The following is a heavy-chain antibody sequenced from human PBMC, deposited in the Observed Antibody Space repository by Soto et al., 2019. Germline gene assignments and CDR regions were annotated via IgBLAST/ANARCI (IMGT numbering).Heavy chain of an antibody. D-gene: IGHD3-22*01. V-gene: IGHV3-64D*06. CDR1: GFTFSSYA. CDR3: VKDLYYDSSGYYSLTSFDY. CDR2: ISSNGGST. J-gene: IGHJ4*02. Sequence: GGSLRLSCSASGFTFSSYAMHWVRQAPGKGLEYVSAISSNGGSTYYADSVKGRFTISRDNSKNTLYLQMSSLRAEDTAVYYCVKDLYYDSSGYYSLTSFDYWGQGTLVTAPQ.